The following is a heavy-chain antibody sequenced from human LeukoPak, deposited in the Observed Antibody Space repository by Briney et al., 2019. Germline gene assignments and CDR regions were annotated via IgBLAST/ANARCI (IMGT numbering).Heavy chain of an antibody. CDR1: GGSIVTRSYF. CDR2: IADTGST. CDR3: ARTMLTMRPIVYFDY. V-gene: IGHV4-39*01. Sequence: SETLSLTCTVSGGSIVTRSYFWGWIRQAPGKGLEWIGTIADTGSTYYDPSLKTRVSMSVDTSQKQFSLRLSSVTAADTAVYYCARTMLTMRPIVYFDYWGQGALVTVSS. J-gene: IGHJ4*02. D-gene: IGHD4/OR15-4a*01.